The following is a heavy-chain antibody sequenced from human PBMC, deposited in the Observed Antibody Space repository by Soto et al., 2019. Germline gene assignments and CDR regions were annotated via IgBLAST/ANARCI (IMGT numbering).Heavy chain of an antibody. CDR2: LYIADGT. CDR3: ATWLLREHAFDI. D-gene: IGHD2-15*01. Sequence: PGGSLRLSCAASGFTVNGKKYMTWVRQAPGKGLEWVSALYIADGTFYADSVKGRFTVSIDSSKNTVYLQMNNLSPEDTAVYYCATWLLREHAFDIWGLGTMVTVSS. CDR1: GFTVNGKKY. V-gene: IGHV3-53*01. J-gene: IGHJ3*02.